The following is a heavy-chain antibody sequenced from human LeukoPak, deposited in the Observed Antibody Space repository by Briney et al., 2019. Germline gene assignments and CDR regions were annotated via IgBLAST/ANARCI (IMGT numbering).Heavy chain of an antibody. CDR1: GFTFSDYY. D-gene: IGHD4-11*01. J-gene: IGHJ6*03. CDR2: ISSSGSTI. CDR3: ARDRDSNYLYYYMDV. V-gene: IGHV3-11*04. Sequence: GGSLRLSCAASGFTFSDYYRSWIRQAPGERLEWVSYISSSGSTIYYADSVKGRFTISRDNAKNSLYLQMNSLRAEDTAVYYCARDRDSNYLYYYMDVWGKGTTVTVSS.